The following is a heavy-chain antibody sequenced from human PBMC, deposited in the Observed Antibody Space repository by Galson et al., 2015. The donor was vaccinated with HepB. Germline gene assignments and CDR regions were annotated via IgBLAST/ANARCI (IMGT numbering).Heavy chain of an antibody. Sequence: SETLSLTCTVSGGSISSYYWSWIRQPPGKGLEWIGYIYYSGSTNYNPSLKSRVTISVDTSKNQFSLKLSSVTAADTAVYYCARDEQGFDYWGQGTLVTVSS. V-gene: IGHV4-59*01. J-gene: IGHJ4*02. CDR3: ARDEQGFDY. CDR2: IYYSGST. D-gene: IGHD6-13*01. CDR1: GGSISSYY.